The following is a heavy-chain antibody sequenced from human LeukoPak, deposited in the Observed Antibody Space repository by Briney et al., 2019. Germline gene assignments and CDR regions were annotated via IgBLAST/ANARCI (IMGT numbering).Heavy chain of an antibody. Sequence: PSETLSLTRAVYGGSFSGYYWSWIRQPPGKGLEWIGEINHSGSTNYNPSLKSRVTISVDTSENQFSLKLSSVTAADTAVYYCARGPSTFDILTGYYYLAYWGQGTLVTVSS. CDR3: ARGPSTFDILTGYYYLAY. V-gene: IGHV4-34*01. CDR1: GGSFSGYY. CDR2: INHSGST. D-gene: IGHD3-9*01. J-gene: IGHJ4*02.